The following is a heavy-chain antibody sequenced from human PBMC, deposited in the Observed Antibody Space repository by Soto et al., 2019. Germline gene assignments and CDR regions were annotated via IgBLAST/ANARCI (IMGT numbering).Heavy chain of an antibody. V-gene: IGHV3-23*01. J-gene: IGHJ2*01. CDR3: PKFEGHPVEHLLLDS. D-gene: IGHD1-1*01. Sequence: EVQLLESGGGLVQPGGSLRLSCAASGFTFSAYAMGWVRQAPGKGLEWVSTIHGGGGATHYADSVEGRFTTTRGDSNNTPFAQMNSLRGEDTAVYYCPKFEGHPVEHLLLDSLGRGTLVTVSS. CDR1: GFTFSAYA. CDR2: IHGGGGAT.